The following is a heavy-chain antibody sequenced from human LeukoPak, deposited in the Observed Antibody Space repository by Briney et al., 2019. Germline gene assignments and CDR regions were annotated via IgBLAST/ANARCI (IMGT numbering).Heavy chain of an antibody. CDR3: ARETKGDYDY. CDR2: ISETGSRT. V-gene: IGHV3-64*01. D-gene: IGHD2-8*01. Sequence: GGSLRLSCIASGFTFDAHPMHWVRQAPGKGLESVSVISETGSRTYYSNSVKGRFTISRDNSKNAVDLQMGSLRVEDAGIYYCARETKGDYDYWGRGTQVTVSS. J-gene: IGHJ4*02. CDR1: GFTFDAHP.